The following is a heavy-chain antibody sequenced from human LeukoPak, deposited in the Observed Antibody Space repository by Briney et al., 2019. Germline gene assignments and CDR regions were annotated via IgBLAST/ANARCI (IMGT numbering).Heavy chain of an antibody. V-gene: IGHV3-30*02. CDR2: IRYDGSNK. Sequence: PGGSLRLSCAASGFTFSSYGMHWVRLAPGKGLEWVAFIRYDGSNKYYADSVKGRFTISRDNSKNTLYLQMNSLRAEDTAVYYCAKDLMIVVVPTHYWGQGTLVTVSS. CDR3: AKDLMIVVVPTHY. D-gene: IGHD3-22*01. J-gene: IGHJ4*02. CDR1: GFTFSSYG.